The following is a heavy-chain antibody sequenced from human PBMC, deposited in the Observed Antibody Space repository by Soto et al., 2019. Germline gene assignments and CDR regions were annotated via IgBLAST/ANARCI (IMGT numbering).Heavy chain of an antibody. V-gene: IGHV3-74*01. J-gene: IGHJ6*02. CDR1: GFTFSSYW. CDR3: ARDAWDSSGYSYYYYGMDV. D-gene: IGHD3-22*01. Sequence: WGSLRLSCAASGFTFSSYWMHWVRQAPGKGLVWVSRINSDGSSTSYADSVKGRFTISRDNAKNTLYLQMSSLRAEDTAVYYCARDAWDSSGYSYYYYGMDVWGQGTTVTVSS. CDR2: INSDGSST.